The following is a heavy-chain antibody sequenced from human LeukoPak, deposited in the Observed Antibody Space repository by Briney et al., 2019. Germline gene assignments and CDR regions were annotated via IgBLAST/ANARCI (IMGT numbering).Heavy chain of an antibody. Sequence: PSETLSLTCTVSGGSISSYYWSWIRQPPGKGLEWIGYIYYSGSTNYNPSLKSRVTISVDTSKNQFSLKLSSVTAADTAVYYCARGSSLRYMLDAFDIWGQGTMVTVSS. D-gene: IGHD2-8*01. CDR1: GGSISSYY. CDR2: IYYSGST. V-gene: IGHV4-59*08. J-gene: IGHJ3*02. CDR3: ARGSSLRYMLDAFDI.